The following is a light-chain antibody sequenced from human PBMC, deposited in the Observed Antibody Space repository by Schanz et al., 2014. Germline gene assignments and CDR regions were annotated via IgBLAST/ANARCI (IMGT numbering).Light chain of an antibody. Sequence: QSALTQPPSASGSPGQSVTFSCTGTSSDVGGYNYVSWYQQHPGKAPKLMIYEVSKRPSGVPDRFSGSKSGNTASLTVSGLQAEDEAHYYCSSFAGSNNLGVFGTGTKLTVL. J-gene: IGLJ1*01. V-gene: IGLV2-8*01. CDR1: SSDVGGYNY. CDR3: SSFAGSNNLGV. CDR2: EVS.